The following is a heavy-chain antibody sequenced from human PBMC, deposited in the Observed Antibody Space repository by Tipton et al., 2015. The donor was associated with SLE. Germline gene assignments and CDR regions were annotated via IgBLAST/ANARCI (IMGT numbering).Heavy chain of an antibody. V-gene: IGHV4-34*01. J-gene: IGHJ3*01. CDR1: GGSFSGYY. D-gene: IGHD6-19*01. Sequence: TLSLTCAVYGGSFSGYYWSWIRQPPGKGLEWIGEINHSGSTNYNPSLKSRVTISVDTSKSQFSLKLRSVTAADTAVYYCAQTDYSSGWNHGGFDFWGQGTMVTVSS. CDR2: INHSGST. CDR3: AQTDYSSGWNHGGFDF.